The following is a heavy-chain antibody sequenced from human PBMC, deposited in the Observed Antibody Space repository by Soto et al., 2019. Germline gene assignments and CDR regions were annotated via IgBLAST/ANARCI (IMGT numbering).Heavy chain of an antibody. V-gene: IGHV1-46*01. J-gene: IGHJ4*02. Sequence: QVQLVQSGAEVRKPGASVRLSCKASGYTFTNYFFHWVRQAPGQGLEWTGMINPTCGSTYYTQDLQGRVTMTRDTSTGTFYMDLTSLKSEATAVYYCARERSEQFDYWGQGTLVTVSS. CDR1: GYTFTNYF. CDR2: INPTCGST. CDR3: ARERSEQFDY. D-gene: IGHD1-26*01.